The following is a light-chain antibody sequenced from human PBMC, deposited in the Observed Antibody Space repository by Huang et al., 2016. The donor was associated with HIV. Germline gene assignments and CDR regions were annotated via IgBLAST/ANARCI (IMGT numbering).Light chain of an antibody. J-gene: IGKJ4*01. CDR2: SAS. CDR3: QQGYSTPLT. Sequence: DIQMTQSPSSLSASVGDRVSITCRASQSIMTYLNWYHQKPGKAPKLRIYSASTLQSGVPSRFSGSGSGTGFTLTISSLQPEDFATYYCQQGYSTPLTFGGGTKVEI. V-gene: IGKV1-39*01. CDR1: QSIMTY.